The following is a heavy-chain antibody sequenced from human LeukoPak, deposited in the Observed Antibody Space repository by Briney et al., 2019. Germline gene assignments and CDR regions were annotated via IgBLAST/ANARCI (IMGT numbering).Heavy chain of an antibody. CDR1: GFTFDDYA. D-gene: IGHD1-26*01. CDR3: AVGATYGDDAFDI. CDR2: INWNSDSI. Sequence: GGSLRLSCAVSGFTFDDYAMHWVRQVPGKGLEWVSGINWNSDSIGYADSVKGRFTTSRDNAKNSLYLQMNSLRAEDTAIYYCAVGATYGDDAFDIWGQGTMVTVSS. V-gene: IGHV3-9*01. J-gene: IGHJ3*02.